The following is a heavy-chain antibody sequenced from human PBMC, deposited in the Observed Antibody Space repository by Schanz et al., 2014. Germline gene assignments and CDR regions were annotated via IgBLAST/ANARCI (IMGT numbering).Heavy chain of an antibody. Sequence: VQLVESGGGLAKPGGFLRLSCAASGFTFSDAWMSWVRHAPGKGLEWVSSISSGGGSTYYADSVKGRFTISRDNAKNSLYLQMNSLRAEDTAVYHCVSSGSYSSYACWGQGTLVTGSS. CDR2: SSGGGST. D-gene: IGHD3-10*01. CDR3: VSSGSYSSYAC. V-gene: IGHV3-11*04. CDR1: GFTFSDAW. J-gene: IGHJ4*02.